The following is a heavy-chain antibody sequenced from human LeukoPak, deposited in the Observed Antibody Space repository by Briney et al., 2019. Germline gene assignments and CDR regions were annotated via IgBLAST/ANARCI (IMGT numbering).Heavy chain of an antibody. Sequence: GSLRLSCAASGFTFSSYGMHWVRQAPGKGLDWVTVISYDGSYKYYAESVKGRFTISRGNSKKTLYLQMNSLRAEDTAVYYCAKDHGSGSYHDPNWFDPWGQGTLVTVSS. D-gene: IGHD3-10*01. CDR3: AKDHGSGSYHDPNWFDP. J-gene: IGHJ5*02. CDR2: ISYDGSYK. V-gene: IGHV3-30*18. CDR1: GFTFSSYG.